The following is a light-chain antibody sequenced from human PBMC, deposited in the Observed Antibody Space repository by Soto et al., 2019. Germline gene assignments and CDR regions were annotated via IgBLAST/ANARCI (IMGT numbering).Light chain of an antibody. V-gene: IGLV2-14*01. J-gene: IGLJ2*01. CDR2: DVS. CDR3: SSYTSSSTLV. Sequence: HSVRTHAASVSGSPGRARSISCTATRSDVGGYNYVSWYQQHPGKAPKLMIYDVSNRPSGVSNRFSGSKSGNTASLTISGLQAEDEADYYCSSYTSSSTLVFGGGTKVTVL. CDR1: RSDVGGYNY.